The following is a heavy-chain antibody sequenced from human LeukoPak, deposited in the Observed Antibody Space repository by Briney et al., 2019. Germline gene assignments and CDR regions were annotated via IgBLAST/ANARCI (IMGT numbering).Heavy chain of an antibody. Sequence: GGSLRLSCAASGFTFSSYGMHWVRQAPGKGLEWVAVIWYDGSNKYYADSVKGRFTISRDNSKNTLYLQMNSLRAEDTAVYYCARDLEYCSGGSCYSGIGGTDVWGQGTTVTVSS. J-gene: IGHJ6*02. CDR3: ARDLEYCSGGSCYSGIGGTDV. CDR2: IWYDGSNK. V-gene: IGHV3-33*01. CDR1: GFTFSSYG. D-gene: IGHD2-15*01.